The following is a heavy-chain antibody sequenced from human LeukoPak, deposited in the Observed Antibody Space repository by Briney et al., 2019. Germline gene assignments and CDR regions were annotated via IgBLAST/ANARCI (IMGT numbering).Heavy chain of an antibody. J-gene: IGHJ4*02. CDR1: GGSISGSNYY. CDR3: AREDSISPTYFDY. D-gene: IGHD6-6*01. CDR2: IYHSGST. V-gene: IGHV4-30-4*01. Sequence: PSETLSLTCTVSGGSISGSNYYWSWIRQPPGKGLEWIGYIYHSGSTYYNPSLKSRVTISVDRSKNQFSLKLSSVTAADTAVYYCAREDSISPTYFDYWGQGTLVTVSS.